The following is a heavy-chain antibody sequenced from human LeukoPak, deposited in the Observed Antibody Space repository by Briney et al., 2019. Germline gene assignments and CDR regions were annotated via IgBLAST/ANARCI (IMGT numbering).Heavy chain of an antibody. CDR1: GYTFTSYY. CDR3: ARLSGYDANYYYYGMDV. Sequence: ASVKVSCKASGYTFTSYYMHWVRQAPGQGLEWMGIINPSGGSTSYAQKFQGRVTMTRDMSTSTAYMELSRLRSDDTAVYYCARLSGYDANYYYYGMDVWGQGTTVTVSS. CDR2: INPSGGST. J-gene: IGHJ6*02. D-gene: IGHD5-12*01. V-gene: IGHV1-46*01.